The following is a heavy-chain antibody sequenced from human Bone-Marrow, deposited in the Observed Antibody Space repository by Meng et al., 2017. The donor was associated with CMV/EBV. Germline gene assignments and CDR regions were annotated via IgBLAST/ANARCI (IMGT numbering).Heavy chain of an antibody. D-gene: IGHD6-6*01. CDR3: AKGVEYSSSSGAFDI. V-gene: IGHV3-53*01. J-gene: IGHJ3*02. CDR1: GFTVSSNY. Sequence: GESLKISCAASGFTVSSNYMSWVRQAPGKGLEWVSVIYSGGSTYYADSVKGRFTISRDNSKNTLYLQMNSLRAEDTAVYYCAKGVEYSSSSGAFDIWGQGTMVTVSS. CDR2: IYSGGST.